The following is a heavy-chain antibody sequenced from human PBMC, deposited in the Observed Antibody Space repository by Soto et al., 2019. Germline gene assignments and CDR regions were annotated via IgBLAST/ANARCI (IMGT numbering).Heavy chain of an antibody. Sequence: QVQLVQSGAEVRKPGSSVTVSCKASGGTFSNYAISWVRQAPGQGLEWMGGIIPIVGTGSYAQKFQGRVTITADEPTTTAYMVLSSLRFEATAVYYCARGVILVPTASTHYYYHMDVLGPGTTVTVSS. CDR3: ARGVILVPTASTHYYYHMDV. CDR2: IIPIVGTG. V-gene: IGHV1-69*01. D-gene: IGHD2-2*01. CDR1: GGTFSNYA. J-gene: IGHJ6*02.